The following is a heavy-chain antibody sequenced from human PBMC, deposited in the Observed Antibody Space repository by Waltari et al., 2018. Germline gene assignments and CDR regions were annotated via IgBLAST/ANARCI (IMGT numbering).Heavy chain of an antibody. Sequence: VQLVESGGDLVQHGGSLRLSCAASGFNVRNHEMNWVRQAPGKGLEWVSYISSSGGIVYYADSVKGRFTISRDNAKNSLFLQMNSLRVEDTAIYFCARDFHTTSGSTWGQGTLVSVSS. CDR2: ISSSGGIV. J-gene: IGHJ5*02. CDR3: ARDFHTTSGST. D-gene: IGHD1-26*01. CDR1: GFNVRNHE. V-gene: IGHV3-48*03.